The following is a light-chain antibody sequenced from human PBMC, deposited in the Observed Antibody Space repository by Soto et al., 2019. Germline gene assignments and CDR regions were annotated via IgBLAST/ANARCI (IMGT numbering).Light chain of an antibody. Sequence: EIVMTQSPATLSVSPGERATLSCRASQSVSSNLAWYQQKPGQAPRLLIYGPSTRATSIPARFSGSGSGTEFTLTISSLQSEDFAVYFCQQFNSWPGTFGQGTKVEIK. CDR2: GPS. CDR3: QQFNSWPGT. V-gene: IGKV3-15*01. CDR1: QSVSSN. J-gene: IGKJ1*01.